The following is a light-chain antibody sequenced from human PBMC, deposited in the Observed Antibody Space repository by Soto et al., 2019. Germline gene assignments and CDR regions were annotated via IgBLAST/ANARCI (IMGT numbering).Light chain of an antibody. CDR2: NND. J-gene: IGLJ2*01. V-gene: IGLV1-44*01. CDR3: ASWDDRLNGMV. Sequence: QSGLNQPPSASGTPGQRVTISCSGSSSNIGSNPVYWYRQLPGTAPKLLIQNNDQRPSGVPDRFSGSKSGTSASLAISGLRSEDEADYYCASWDDRLNGMVFGGGTKLTVL. CDR1: SSNIGSNP.